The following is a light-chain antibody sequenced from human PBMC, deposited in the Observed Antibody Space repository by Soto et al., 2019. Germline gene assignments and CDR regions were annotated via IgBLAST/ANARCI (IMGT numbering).Light chain of an antibody. CDR1: QSVSSN. J-gene: IGKJ1*01. V-gene: IGKV3-15*01. CDR3: QQYNNWPQT. Sequence: EIVLPRSPATLSVSPGERATLSCIASQSVSSNLAWYQQKPGQAPRLLIYGASTRATGIPARFSGSGSGTEFTLTISSLQSEDFAVYYCQQYNNWPQTFGQGTKVDIK. CDR2: GAS.